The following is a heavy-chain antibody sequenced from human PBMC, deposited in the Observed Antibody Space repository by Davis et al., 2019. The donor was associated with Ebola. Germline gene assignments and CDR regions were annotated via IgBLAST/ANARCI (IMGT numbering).Heavy chain of an antibody. J-gene: IGHJ6*04. V-gene: IGHV3-30*04. D-gene: IGHD3-22*01. Sequence: PAGSLRLSCAASGFTFSSYAMHWVRQAPGKGLEWVAVISYDGSNKYYADSVKGRFTISRDNSKNTLYQQMNSLRAEDTAVYYWARDVNAPYYYDSSGYYYVYYYYGMDVWGKGTTVTVSS. CDR3: ARDVNAPYYYDSSGYYYVYYYYGMDV. CDR2: ISYDGSNK. CDR1: GFTFSSYA.